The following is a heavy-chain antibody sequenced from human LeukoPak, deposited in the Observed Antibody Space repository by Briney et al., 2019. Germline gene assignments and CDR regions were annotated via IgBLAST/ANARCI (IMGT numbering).Heavy chain of an antibody. J-gene: IGHJ4*02. D-gene: IGHD7-27*01. Sequence: PSETLSLTCNVTGGSISSSYYYWGWIRQPPGEGLGIGSMYYSGSTYYNPSLKSRVTISIDTSKNHFSLELNSVTAADTAVYYCASQRKTGEPYYFDYWGQGTLVTVSS. CDR3: ASQRKTGEPYYFDY. V-gene: IGHV4-39*02. CDR2: MYYSGST. CDR1: GGSISSSYYY.